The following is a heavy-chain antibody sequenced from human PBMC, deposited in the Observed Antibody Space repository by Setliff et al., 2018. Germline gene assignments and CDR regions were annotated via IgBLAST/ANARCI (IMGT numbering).Heavy chain of an antibody. J-gene: IGHJ1*01. V-gene: IGHV4-34*08. Sequence: SETLSLTCAASGGTFSDYYWTWIRQAPGKGLEWIGEINHSGTTNYNPSLKSRVSISVDTSKNQLSLTLSSVTAADTAVYYCVREGYSEYFQDWGRGTLVTVSS. CDR1: GGTFSDYY. CDR2: INHSGTT. CDR3: VREGYSEYFQD. D-gene: IGHD1-1*01.